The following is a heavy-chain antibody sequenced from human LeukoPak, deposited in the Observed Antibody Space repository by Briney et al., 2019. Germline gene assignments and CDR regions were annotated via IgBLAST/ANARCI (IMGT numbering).Heavy chain of an antibody. CDR2: ISAYNGNT. V-gene: IGHV1-18*01. CDR3: AREGFGELLYYYFDY. CDR1: GYTFTIYG. J-gene: IGHJ4*02. D-gene: IGHD3-10*01. Sequence: ASVTVSCKASGYTFTIYGISWVRQAPGQGLEWMGWISAYNGNTNYAQKLQGRVTMTTDTSTSTAYMELRSLRSDDTAVYYCAREGFGELLYYYFDYWGQGTLVTVSS.